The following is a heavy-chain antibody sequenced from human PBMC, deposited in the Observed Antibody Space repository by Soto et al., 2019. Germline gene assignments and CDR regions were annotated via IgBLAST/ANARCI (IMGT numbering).Heavy chain of an antibody. D-gene: IGHD3-22*01. V-gene: IGHV4-34*01. J-gene: IGHJ4*02. CDR3: ARGRTYYYDSSGYYH. Sequence: SETLSLTCAVYGGSFSGYYCILIRHPPGKGLEWIGEINHSGSTNYNPSLKSRVTISVDTSKNQFSLKLSSVTAADTAVYYCARGRTYYYDSSGYYHWGQGTLVTVSS. CDR2: INHSGST. CDR1: GGSFSGYY.